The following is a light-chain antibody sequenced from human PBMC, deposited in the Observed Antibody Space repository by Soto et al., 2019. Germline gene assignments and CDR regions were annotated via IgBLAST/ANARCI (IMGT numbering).Light chain of an antibody. Sequence: IHMTQSPSTLSASVGDRVTTPCRASQSISSWLAWYQQKTGKAPKLLIYDAPSLESGVPSRFSGSIYGTEFNLTISSLQTDDFATYYCQQYNSYSRTFGQGTKVDIK. CDR3: QQYNSYSRT. CDR1: QSISSW. CDR2: DAP. J-gene: IGKJ1*01. V-gene: IGKV1-5*01.